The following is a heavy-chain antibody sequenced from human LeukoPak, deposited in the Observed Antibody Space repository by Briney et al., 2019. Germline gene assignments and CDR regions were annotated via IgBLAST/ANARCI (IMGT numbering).Heavy chain of an antibody. CDR3: ARLDCTSTSCYFYRAFDT. V-gene: IGHV4-39*01. CDR2: VYYSGRA. CDR1: GGSSTISSSY. D-gene: IGHD2-2*01. J-gene: IGHJ3*02. Sequence: PSETLSLTCTVSGGSSTISSSYWAWIRQPPGKGLEWIGSVYYSGRAYYSPSLNSRVTISIDTSKNQFSLKLTSLTAADTAVYFCARLDCTSTSCYFYRAFDTWGQGTMVTVSS.